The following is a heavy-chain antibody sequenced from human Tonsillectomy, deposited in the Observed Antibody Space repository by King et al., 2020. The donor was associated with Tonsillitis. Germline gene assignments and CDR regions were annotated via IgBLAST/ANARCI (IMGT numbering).Heavy chain of an antibody. Sequence: VQLVESGGGLVQPGGSLRLSCAASGFTFSSYSMNWVRQAPGKGLEWVSYIGSSSITIYYADSVKGRFTISRDNAKNSLYLQMNSLRAEDTAVYYCARDRYSSRWGQGTLVTVSS. V-gene: IGHV3-48*01. CDR3: ARDRYSSR. CDR1: GFTFSSYS. D-gene: IGHD6-13*01. CDR2: IGSSSITI. J-gene: IGHJ4*02.